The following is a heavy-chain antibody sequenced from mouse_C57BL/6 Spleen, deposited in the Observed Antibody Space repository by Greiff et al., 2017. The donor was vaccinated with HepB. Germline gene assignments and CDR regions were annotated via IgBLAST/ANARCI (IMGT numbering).Heavy chain of an antibody. CDR2: ISSGGSYT. V-gene: IGHV5-6*01. Sequence: EVQVVESGGDLVKPGGSLKLSCAASGFTFSSYGMSWVRQTPDKRLEWVATISSGGSYTYYPDSVKGRFTISRDNAKNTLYLQMSSLKSEDTAMYYCARGGTVVAYYFDYWGQGTTLTVSS. CDR3: ARGGTVVAYYFDY. D-gene: IGHD1-1*01. J-gene: IGHJ2*01. CDR1: GFTFSSYG.